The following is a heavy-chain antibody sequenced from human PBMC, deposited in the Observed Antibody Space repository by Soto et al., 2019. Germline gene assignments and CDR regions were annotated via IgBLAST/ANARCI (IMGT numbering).Heavy chain of an antibody. V-gene: IGHV5-51*01. Sequence: GESLKISCNGSGYSFTSYWIGWVRQMPGQGREWMGISYAGDSDTRYSTSFKGQVTISADKSICTADLQWSSLKASDTAMYYCARLPPLGPLYYFDYWVQGTLVTVSS. CDR1: GYSFTSYW. CDR2: SYAGDSDT. J-gene: IGHJ4*02. D-gene: IGHD1-26*01. CDR3: ARLPPLGPLYYFDY.